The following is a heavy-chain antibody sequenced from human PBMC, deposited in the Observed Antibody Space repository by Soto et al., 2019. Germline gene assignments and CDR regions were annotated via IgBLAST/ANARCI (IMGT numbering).Heavy chain of an antibody. CDR1: GFTFNTYA. Sequence: EVQLLESGGGLVQPGGSLRLSCAASGFTFNTYAMGWVRQAPGRGLEWVSLISGGGDVTYYTDSVKGRFTISRDNSKNTLYLQIHSLRAEDTAIYFCATQDFRGTTGTTWGQGTLVAVSS. D-gene: IGHD1-1*01. J-gene: IGHJ4*02. CDR3: ATQDFRGTTGTT. CDR2: ISGGGDVT. V-gene: IGHV3-23*01.